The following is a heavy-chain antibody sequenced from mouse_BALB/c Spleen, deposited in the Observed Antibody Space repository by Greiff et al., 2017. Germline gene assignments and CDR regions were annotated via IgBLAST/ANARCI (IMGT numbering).Heavy chain of an antibody. CDR1: GFNIKDTY. J-gene: IGHJ2*01. V-gene: IGHV14-3*02. CDR3: ARGSGTRDFDY. CDR2: IDPANGNT. Sequence: EVQLQQSGAELVKPGASVKLSCTASGFNIKDTYMHWVKQRPEQGLEWIGRIDPANGNTKYDPKFQGKATITADTSSNTAYLQLSSLTSEDTAVYYCARGSGTRDFDYWGQGTTLTVSS. D-gene: IGHD4-1*01.